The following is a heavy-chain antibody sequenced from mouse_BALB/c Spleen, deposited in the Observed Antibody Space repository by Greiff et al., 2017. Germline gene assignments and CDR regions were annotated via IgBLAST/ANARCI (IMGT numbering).Heavy chain of an antibody. V-gene: IGHV5-6-3*01. J-gene: IGHJ1*01. Sequence: EVKLVESGGGLVQPGGSLKLSCAASGFTFSSYGMSWVRQTPDKRLELVATINSNGGSTYYPDSVKGRFTISRDNAKNTLYLQMSSLKSEDTAMYYCARDYYGSSPLWYFDVWGAGTTVTVSS. D-gene: IGHD1-1*01. CDR1: GFTFSSYG. CDR2: INSNGGST. CDR3: ARDYYGSSPLWYFDV.